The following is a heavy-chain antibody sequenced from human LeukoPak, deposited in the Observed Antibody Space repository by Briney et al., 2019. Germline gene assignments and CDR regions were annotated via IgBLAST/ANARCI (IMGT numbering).Heavy chain of an antibody. CDR1: GFTFSSYG. D-gene: IGHD5-12*01. CDR3: AKTSGYSGYEQNDAFDI. J-gene: IGHJ3*02. Sequence: PGGSLRLSCAASGFTFSSYGMHWVRQAPGKGLEWAAFIRYDGSNKYYADSVKGRFTISRDNSKNTLYLQMNSLRAEDTAVYYCAKTSGYSGYEQNDAFDIWGQGTMVTVSS. V-gene: IGHV3-30*02. CDR2: IRYDGSNK.